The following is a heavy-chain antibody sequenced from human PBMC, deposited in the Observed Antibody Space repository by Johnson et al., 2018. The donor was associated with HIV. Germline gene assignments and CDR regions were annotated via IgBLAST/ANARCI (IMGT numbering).Heavy chain of an antibody. CDR3: ARDGGETVVGSGAFDI. CDR1: GFTFSSYG. Sequence: QVQLVESGGGLVQPGGSLRLSCAASGFTFSSYGMHWVRQAPGKGLEWVAVISYDGSNKYYADSVKGRFTISRDNSKNTLYLQMNSLRAEDTAVYYCARDGGETVVGSGAFDIWGQGTMVTVSS. J-gene: IGHJ3*02. V-gene: IGHV3-30*03. D-gene: IGHD4-23*01. CDR2: ISYDGSNK.